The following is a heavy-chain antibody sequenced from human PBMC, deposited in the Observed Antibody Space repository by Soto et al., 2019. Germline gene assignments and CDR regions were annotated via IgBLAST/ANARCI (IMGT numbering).Heavy chain of an antibody. CDR2: IIPIFGTA. CDR1: GGTFSSYA. Sequence: QVQLVQSGAEVKKPGSSVKVSCTASGGTFSSYAISWVRQAPGQGLEWMGGIIPIFGTANYAQKFQGRVTITADEATSTAYMELSSRRSEDTAVYYCARGADGPHDAFDIWGQGTMVTVSS. CDR3: ARGADGPHDAFDI. V-gene: IGHV1-69*01. J-gene: IGHJ3*02. D-gene: IGHD6-13*01.